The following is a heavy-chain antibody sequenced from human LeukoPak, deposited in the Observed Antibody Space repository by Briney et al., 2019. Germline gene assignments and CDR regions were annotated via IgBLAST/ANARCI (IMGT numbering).Heavy chain of an antibody. Sequence: SGTLSLTCAVSGGSISSSNWWSWGRQPPGKGLEWIGEIYHSGSTNYNPSLKSRVTISVDKSKNQFSLKLSSVTAADTAVYYCARGTRNLIRGRPNWFDPWGQGTLVTVSS. D-gene: IGHD2-15*01. J-gene: IGHJ5*02. CDR1: GGSISSSNW. V-gene: IGHV4-4*02. CDR3: ARGTRNLIRGRPNWFDP. CDR2: IYHSGST.